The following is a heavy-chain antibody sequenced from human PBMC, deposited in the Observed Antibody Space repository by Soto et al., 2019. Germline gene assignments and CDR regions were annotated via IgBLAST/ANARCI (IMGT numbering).Heavy chain of an antibody. Sequence: GGSLRLSCAASGFTFSSYGMHWVRQAPGKGLEWVAVISYDGSNKYYADSVKGRFTISRDNSKNTLYLQMNSLRAEDTAVYYCAKDLGLTMIVVVREHAFDIWGQGTMVTV. CDR3: AKDLGLTMIVVVREHAFDI. V-gene: IGHV3-30*18. J-gene: IGHJ3*02. D-gene: IGHD3-22*01. CDR1: GFTFSSYG. CDR2: ISYDGSNK.